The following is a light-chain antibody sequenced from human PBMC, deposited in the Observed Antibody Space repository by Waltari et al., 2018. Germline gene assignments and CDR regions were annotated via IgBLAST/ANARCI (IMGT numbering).Light chain of an antibody. J-gene: IGKJ4*01. Sequence: EIVLTQSPGTLSLPPGERATLSCRASQSVRNSNLGWYQQNPGQAPRLLIYSASTRATGIPDRFSGSGSGMDFTLTISRLEPEDFAVYYCHHYGSSPPITFGGGTKVEIK. CDR3: HHYGSSPPIT. CDR1: QSVRNSN. V-gene: IGKV3-20*01. CDR2: SAS.